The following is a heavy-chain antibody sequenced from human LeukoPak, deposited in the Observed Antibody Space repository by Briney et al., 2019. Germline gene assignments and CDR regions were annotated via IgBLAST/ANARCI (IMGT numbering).Heavy chain of an antibody. D-gene: IGHD3-3*01. V-gene: IGHV4-59*01. CDR2: IYYSGST. CDR1: GGSISSYY. J-gene: IGHJ4*02. CDR3: ARVVRFLEWFDY. Sequence: KSSETLSLTCTVSGGSISSYYWSWIRQPPGKGLEWIGYIYYSGSTNYNPSLKSRVTISVDTSKNQFSLKLSSVTAADTAVYYCARVVRFLEWFDYWGQGTLVTVSS.